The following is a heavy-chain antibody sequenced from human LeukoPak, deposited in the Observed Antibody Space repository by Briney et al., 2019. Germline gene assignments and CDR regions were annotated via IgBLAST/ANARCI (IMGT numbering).Heavy chain of an antibody. V-gene: IGHV1-8*03. J-gene: IGHJ6*02. D-gene: IGHD3-10*01. Sequence: ASVKVSCKASGYTFTSYDINWVRQATGQGLEWMGWMNPNSGNTGYAQKFQGRVTITRNTSISTAYMELSSLRSEDTAVYYCAKRAPMVRGRTDYQYGMDVWGQGTTVTVSS. CDR2: MNPNSGNT. CDR3: AKRAPMVRGRTDYQYGMDV. CDR1: GYTFTSYD.